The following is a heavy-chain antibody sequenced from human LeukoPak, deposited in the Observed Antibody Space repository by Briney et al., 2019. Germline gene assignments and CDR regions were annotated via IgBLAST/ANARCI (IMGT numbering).Heavy chain of an antibody. CDR1: GYTFTGYY. J-gene: IGHJ4*02. V-gene: IGHV1-2*02. D-gene: IGHD5-12*01. Sequence: GASVKVSCKASGYTFTGYYMHWVRQAPGQGLEWMGWINPNSGGTNYAQKFQGRVTMTRDTSMSTAYMELSRLRSDDTAVYYCGRRPRPGYSGYDSDTHNFDYWGQGTLVTVSS. CDR3: GRRPRPGYSGYDSDTHNFDY. CDR2: INPNSGGT.